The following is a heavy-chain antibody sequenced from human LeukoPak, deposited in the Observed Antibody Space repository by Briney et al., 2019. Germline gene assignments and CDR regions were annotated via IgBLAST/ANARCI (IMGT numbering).Heavy chain of an antibody. J-gene: IGHJ4*02. CDR1: GYTFTDYY. D-gene: IGHD5-18*01. V-gene: IGHV1-2*02. CDR3: ARSRIQLWLRSKNSHFDY. Sequence: GASVKVSCRASGYTFTDYYMHWVRQAPGQGLEWMGWINPHSGGTDHAQKFQGRVTMTRDTSISTAYMELSRLRSDDTAVYYCARSRIQLWLRSKNSHFDYWGQGTLVTVSS. CDR2: INPHSGGT.